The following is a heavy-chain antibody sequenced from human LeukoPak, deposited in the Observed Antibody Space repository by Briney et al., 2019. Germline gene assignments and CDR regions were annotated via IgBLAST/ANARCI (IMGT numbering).Heavy chain of an antibody. J-gene: IGHJ4*02. Sequence: SVKGRFTISRDNSKNTLYLQMNSLRAEDTAVYYCARDDDSSGYFTEFDYWGQGTLVTVSS. V-gene: IGHV3-30*01. D-gene: IGHD3-22*01. CDR3: ARDDDSSGYFTEFDY.